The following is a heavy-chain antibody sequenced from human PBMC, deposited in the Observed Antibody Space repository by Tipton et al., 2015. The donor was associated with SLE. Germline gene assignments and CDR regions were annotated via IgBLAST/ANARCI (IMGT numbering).Heavy chain of an antibody. CDR3: ARGLVGGWGFDY. J-gene: IGHJ4*02. CDR2: INHSGST. CDR1: GGSFSGYY. D-gene: IGHD3-16*01. Sequence: TLSLTCAVYGGSFSGYYWSWIRQPPGKGLEWIGEINHSGSTNYNPSLKSRVTISVDTSKNKFSLKLSSVTAADTAVYYCARGLVGGWGFDYWGQGTLVTVSS. V-gene: IGHV4-34*01.